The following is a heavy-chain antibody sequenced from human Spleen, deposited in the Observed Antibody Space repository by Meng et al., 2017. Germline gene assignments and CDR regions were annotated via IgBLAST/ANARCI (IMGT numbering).Heavy chain of an antibody. D-gene: IGHD5-24*01. V-gene: IGHV7-4-1*02. J-gene: IGHJ4*02. CDR1: GYTFTSYY. Sequence: QVQVGQSGAEVKKPGAGGKGACKASGYTFTSYYMHWVRQAPGQGLEWMGYISTITGNPTYAQGFTGRFVFSLDTSVTTAYLQISNLEAEDTAMYYCARDGWLDSQVTFDYWGQGTLVTVSS. CDR3: ARDGWLDSQVTFDY. CDR2: ISTITGNP.